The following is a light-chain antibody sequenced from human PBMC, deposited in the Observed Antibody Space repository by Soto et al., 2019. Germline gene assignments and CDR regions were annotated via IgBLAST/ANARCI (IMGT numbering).Light chain of an antibody. CDR2: GAS. Sequence: EIVLTQSPGTLSLSPGERATLSCRASQSVSSSYLAWYQQKPGQAPRLLIYGASSRATGIPDRFSGIGSGTDFTLTISRLEPEDFAVYYCQQYGSSPTRTHPTLRTFGQGTKVEIK. CDR1: QSVSSSY. CDR3: QQYGSSPTRTHPTLRT. V-gene: IGKV3-20*01. J-gene: IGKJ1*01.